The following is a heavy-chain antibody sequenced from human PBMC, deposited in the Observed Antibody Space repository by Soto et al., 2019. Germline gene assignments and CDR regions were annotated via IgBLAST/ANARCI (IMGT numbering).Heavy chain of an antibody. V-gene: IGHV4-39*01. Sequence: SETLSLTCTVSGGSISSSSYYWGWIRQPPGKGLEWIGSIYYSGNTYYNPSLKSRVTISVDTSKNQFSLKLSSVTAADTAVYYCAAINWNYARRTYYFYYMDVWGKGTTVTVSS. J-gene: IGHJ6*03. CDR3: AAINWNYARRTYYFYYMDV. D-gene: IGHD1-7*01. CDR2: IYYSGNT. CDR1: GGSISSSSYY.